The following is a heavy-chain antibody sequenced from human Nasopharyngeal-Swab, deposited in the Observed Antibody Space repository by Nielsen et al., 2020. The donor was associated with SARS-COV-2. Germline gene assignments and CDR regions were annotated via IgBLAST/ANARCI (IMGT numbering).Heavy chain of an antibody. CDR2: ISSSSSYI. J-gene: IGHJ6*02. CDR3: ASYDFWSGSTYYYYYGMDV. CDR1: GFTFSSYS. V-gene: IGHV3-21*01. Sequence: GGSLRLSCAASGFTFSSYSMNWVRQAPGKELEWVSSISSSSSYIYYADSVKGRFTISRDNAKNSLYLQMNSLRAEDTAVYYCASYDFWSGSTYYYYYGMDVWGQGTTVTVSS. D-gene: IGHD3-3*01.